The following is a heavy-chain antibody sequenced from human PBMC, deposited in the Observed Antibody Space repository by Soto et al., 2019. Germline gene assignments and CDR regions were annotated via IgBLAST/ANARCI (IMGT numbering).Heavy chain of an antibody. D-gene: IGHD6-19*01. CDR1: VCSIHSSNW. CDR2: IYHSGST. J-gene: IGHJ4*02. V-gene: IGHV4-4*02. Sequence: SASLSLTSAFSVCSIHSSNWWSWFRQPPGKGLEWIGEIYHSGSTNYNPSLKSRVTISVDKSKNQFSLKLSSVTAADTAVYYCARIAVAGTRFDYWGQGTLVTVS. CDR3: ARIAVAGTRFDY.